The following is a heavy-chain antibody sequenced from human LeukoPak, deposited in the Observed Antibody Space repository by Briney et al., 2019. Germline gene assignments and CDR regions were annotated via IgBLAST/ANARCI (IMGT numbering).Heavy chain of an antibody. D-gene: IGHD1-26*01. CDR3: AKRSRELLT. CDR2: IFPSGGEI. Sequence: GGSLRLSCAASGFTFSTFAMVWVRQPPGKGLEWVSSIFPSGGEIHYADSVRGRFTISRDNSKSTLSLQMNSLRAEDTAVYYCAKRSRELLTWGQGTLVTVSS. CDR1: GFTFSTFA. V-gene: IGHV3-23*01. J-gene: IGHJ5*02.